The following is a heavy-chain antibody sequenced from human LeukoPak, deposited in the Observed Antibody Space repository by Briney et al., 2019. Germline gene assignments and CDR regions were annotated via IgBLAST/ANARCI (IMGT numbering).Heavy chain of an antibody. J-gene: IGHJ3*02. CDR3: TTDLHYYDSSGENAFDI. V-gene: IGHV3-15*01. CDR2: IKSKTDGGRT. CDR1: GFTFSNAW. Sequence: GGSLRLSCAASGFTFSNAWMSWVRQAPGKGLEWVGRIKSKTDGGRTDYAAPVKGRFTISRDDSKNTLYLQMNSLKTEDTAVYYCTTDLHYYDSSGENAFDIWGQGTMVTVSS. D-gene: IGHD3-22*01.